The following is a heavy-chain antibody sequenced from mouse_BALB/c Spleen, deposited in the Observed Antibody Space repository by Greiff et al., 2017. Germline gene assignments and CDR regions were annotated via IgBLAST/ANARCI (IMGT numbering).Heavy chain of an antibody. CDR1: GFTFSSFG. V-gene: IGHV5-17*02. CDR3: ARWWLLRGYYAMDY. Sequence: EVMLVESGGGLVQPGGSRKLSCAASGFTFSSFGMHWVRQAPEKGLEWVAYISSGSSTIYYADTVKGRFTISRDNPKNTLFLQMTSLRSEDTAMYYCARWWLLRGYYAMDYWGQGTSVTVSS. J-gene: IGHJ4*01. CDR2: ISSGSSTI. D-gene: IGHD2-3*01.